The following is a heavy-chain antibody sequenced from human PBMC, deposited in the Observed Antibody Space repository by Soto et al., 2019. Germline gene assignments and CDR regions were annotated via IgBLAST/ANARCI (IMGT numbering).Heavy chain of an antibody. CDR3: ASGGGLTPGYYMDV. CDR2: IWYDGSNK. Sequence: GGSLRLSCAASGFTFSSYGMHWVRQAPGKGLEWVAVIWYDGSNKYYADSVKGRFTISRDNSKNTLYLQMNSLRAEDTAVYYCASGGGLTPGYYMDVWGKGTTVTVSS. J-gene: IGHJ6*03. V-gene: IGHV3-33*01. CDR1: GFTFSSYG. D-gene: IGHD3-16*01.